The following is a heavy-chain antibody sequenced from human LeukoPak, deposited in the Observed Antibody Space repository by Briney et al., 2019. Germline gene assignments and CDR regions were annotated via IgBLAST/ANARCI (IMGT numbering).Heavy chain of an antibody. D-gene: IGHD1-26*01. CDR2: ISYDGSNK. Sequence: GGSLRLSCAASGFTFSSYGMHWVRQAPGKGLEWVAVISYDGSNKYYADSVKGRFTISRDNSKNTLYLQMNSLRAEDTAVYYCAKDSRRSGSYSLAYAEYFQHWGQGTLVTVSS. CDR1: GFTFSSYG. J-gene: IGHJ1*01. V-gene: IGHV3-30*18. CDR3: AKDSRRSGSYSLAYAEYFQH.